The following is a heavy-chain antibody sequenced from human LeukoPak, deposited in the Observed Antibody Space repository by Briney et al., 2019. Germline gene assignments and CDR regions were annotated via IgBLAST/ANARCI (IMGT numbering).Heavy chain of an antibody. CDR3: ARRRHCGGDCDGNWFDP. J-gene: IGHJ5*02. CDR2: IYHSGRT. Sequence: SETLSLTCTVSGYSISSGYYWGWIRQPPGKGLEWIGSIYHSGRTYYNPSLKSRVTISVDTSKNQFSLKLSSVTAADTAVYYCARRRHCGGDCDGNWFDPWGQGTLVTVSS. CDR1: GYSISSGYY. V-gene: IGHV4-38-2*02. D-gene: IGHD2-21*02.